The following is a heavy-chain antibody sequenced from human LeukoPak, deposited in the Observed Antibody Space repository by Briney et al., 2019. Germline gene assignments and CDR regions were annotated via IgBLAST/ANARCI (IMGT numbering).Heavy chain of an antibody. CDR2: IHTSGDT. V-gene: IGHV3-53*01. CDR1: GFTVSSNY. CDR3: IVFGDSNH. D-gene: IGHD4-17*01. J-gene: IGHJ5*02. Sequence: GGSLSLSCAASGFTVSSNYMSWVRQAPGKGLEWVSAIHTSGDTCYADSVKGRFTISRDTSKNTLYLQINSLRVEDTAVYYCIVFGDSNHWGQGTLVTVSS.